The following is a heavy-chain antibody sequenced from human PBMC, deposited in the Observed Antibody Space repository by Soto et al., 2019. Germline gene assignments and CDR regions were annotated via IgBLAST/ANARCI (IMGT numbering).Heavy chain of an antibody. Sequence: GSAVKVSCKVSGYTLTELSMHWVRQAPGKGLEWMGGFDPEDGETIYAQKFQGRVTMTEDTSTDTAYMELSSLRSEDTAVYYCATPWEWLYSTRGKKEFDYWGQGTRVTVSS. V-gene: IGHV1-24*01. D-gene: IGHD3-3*01. J-gene: IGHJ4*02. CDR3: ATPWEWLYSTRGKKEFDY. CDR2: FDPEDGET. CDR1: GYTLTELS.